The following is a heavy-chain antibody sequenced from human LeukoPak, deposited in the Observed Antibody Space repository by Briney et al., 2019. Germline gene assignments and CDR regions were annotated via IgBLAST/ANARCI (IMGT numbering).Heavy chain of an antibody. Sequence: GGSLRLSCAASGFTFSSYSMNWVRQAPGKGLEWVSYISSSSSTIYYADSVKGRFTISRDNAKNSLYLQMNSLRVEDTAVYYCARDGDYDYVWGSYRRRTFDYWGQGTLVTVSS. CDR3: ARDGDYDYVWGSYRRRTFDY. D-gene: IGHD3-16*02. V-gene: IGHV3-48*01. CDR2: ISSSSSTI. J-gene: IGHJ4*02. CDR1: GFTFSSYS.